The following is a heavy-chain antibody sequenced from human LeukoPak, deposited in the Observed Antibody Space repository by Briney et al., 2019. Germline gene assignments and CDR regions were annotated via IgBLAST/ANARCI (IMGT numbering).Heavy chain of an antibody. D-gene: IGHD6-13*01. V-gene: IGHV4-38-2*02. CDR1: GYSISSGYY. CDR2: IYHSGST. Sequence: SETLSLTCTVSGYSISSGYYWGWIRQPPGKGLEWIGSIYHSGSTYYNPSLKSRVTISVDTSKNQFSLKLSSVTAADTAVYYCATFTPHKSSSWYPRVRGTGAMDVWGKGTTVTVSS. CDR3: ATFTPHKSSSWYPRVRGTGAMDV. J-gene: IGHJ6*03.